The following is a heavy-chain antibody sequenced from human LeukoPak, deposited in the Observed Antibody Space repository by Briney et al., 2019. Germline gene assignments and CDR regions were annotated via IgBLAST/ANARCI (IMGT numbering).Heavy chain of an antibody. CDR3: ARGPYSFDH. CDR2: VSSDGSST. V-gene: IGHV3-74*01. J-gene: IGHJ4*02. Sequence: PGGSLRLSCVASGFSLSSHWMHRVRQAPGKGLVWVSRVSSDGSSTSYAASVKGRFTISRDNAKNMLYLQMNSLGVEDTAVYYCARGPYSFDHWGQGALVTVSS. CDR1: GFSLSSHW.